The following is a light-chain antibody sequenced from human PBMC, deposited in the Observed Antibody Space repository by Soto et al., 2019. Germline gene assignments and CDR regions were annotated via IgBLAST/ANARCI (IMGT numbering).Light chain of an antibody. Sequence: DIQMTQSPSSLSASVGDRVTITCQASQEISNYLNWYQQKAGKAPKLLIYDASNLETGVPSRFSGSGSGTDSTFTISSLQLRNIATFYYQLYDFISRTFGQGTKVEIK. J-gene: IGKJ1*01. CDR1: QEISNY. CDR3: QLYDFISRT. V-gene: IGKV1-33*01. CDR2: DAS.